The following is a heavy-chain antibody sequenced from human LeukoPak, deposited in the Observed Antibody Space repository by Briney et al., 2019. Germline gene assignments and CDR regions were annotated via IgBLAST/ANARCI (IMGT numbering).Heavy chain of an antibody. CDR3: ARDPNGDYIGAFDM. CDR2: IRGGGTNE. Sequence: GGSLRLSCAASGFTFSNYAMSWVRQAPGKGPEWVSAIRGGGTNEFYADSVKGRFRISRDNSKDTLFLQMNSLRAEDTAVYYCARDPNGDYIGAFDMWGPGTMVTVSS. J-gene: IGHJ3*02. CDR1: GFTFSNYA. V-gene: IGHV3-23*01. D-gene: IGHD4-17*01.